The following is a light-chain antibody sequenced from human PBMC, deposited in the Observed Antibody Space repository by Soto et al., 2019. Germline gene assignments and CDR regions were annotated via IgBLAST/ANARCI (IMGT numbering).Light chain of an antibody. CDR1: QSVSSN. CDR3: QQYNNWPPIT. CDR2: GAS. Sequence: EIVMTQSPATLSVSPGERATLSCRASQSVSSNLAWYQQKPGQAPRLLIYGASTRATGIPARFSGSGSGTEFNLAISSLQSEDFAVSYCQQYNNWPPITCGQGTRLEIK. J-gene: IGKJ5*01. V-gene: IGKV3-15*01.